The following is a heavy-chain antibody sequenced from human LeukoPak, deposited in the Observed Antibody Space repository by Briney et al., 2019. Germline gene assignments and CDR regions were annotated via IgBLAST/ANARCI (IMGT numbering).Heavy chain of an antibody. CDR3: ARRRRGYSYGPTDY. CDR2: IYYSGST. CDR1: GGSISSYY. V-gene: IGHV4-59*01. D-gene: IGHD5-18*01. Sequence: SETLSLACTVSGGSISSYYWSWIRQPPGKGLEWIGYIYYSGSTNYNPSLKSRVTISVYTSKNQFSLKLSSVTAADTAVYYCARRRRGYSYGPTDYWGQGTLVTVSS. J-gene: IGHJ4*02.